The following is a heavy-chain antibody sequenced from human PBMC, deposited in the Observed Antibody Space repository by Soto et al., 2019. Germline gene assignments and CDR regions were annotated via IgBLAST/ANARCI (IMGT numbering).Heavy chain of an antibody. V-gene: IGHV3-30*18. CDR2: ISYDGSNK. J-gene: IGHJ6*02. Sequence: GGSLRLSCAASGFTFSSYGMHWVRQAPGKGLEWVAVISYDGSNKYYADSVKGRFTISRDNSKNTLYLQMNSLRAEDTAVYYCAKAEGIQLWLLPSHYYYYGMDVWRQGTTVTVSS. D-gene: IGHD5-18*01. CDR1: GFTFSSYG. CDR3: AKAEGIQLWLLPSHYYYYGMDV.